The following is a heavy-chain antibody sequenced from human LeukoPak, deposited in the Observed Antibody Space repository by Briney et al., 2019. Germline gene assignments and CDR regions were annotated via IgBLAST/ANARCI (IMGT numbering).Heavy chain of an antibody. CDR3: AKDRLTLDYYDSMDDFDY. D-gene: IGHD3-22*01. J-gene: IGHJ4*02. Sequence: GGSLRLSCAASGFTFSNYGMHWVRQASGKGLEWVGRIRSKANSYATAYAASVKGRFTISRDDSKNTAYLQMNSLKTEDTAVYYCAKDRLTLDYYDSMDDFDYWGQGTLVTVSS. CDR2: IRSKANSYAT. V-gene: IGHV3-73*01. CDR1: GFTFSNYG.